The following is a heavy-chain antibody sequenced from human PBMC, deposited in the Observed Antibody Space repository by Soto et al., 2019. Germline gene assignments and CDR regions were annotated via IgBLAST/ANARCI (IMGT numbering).Heavy chain of an antibody. V-gene: IGHV3-30*03. D-gene: IGHD2-21*02. J-gene: IGHJ4*02. CDR3: ARVTSMNPFDY. Sequence: GGSLRLSCAASGFTFSSYGMHWVRQAPGKGLEWVAVISYDGSNKYYADSVNGRFTISRDNAKNTLYLQMNSLRVEDTAVYYCARVTSMNPFDYWGQGTLVTVSS. CDR1: GFTFSSYG. CDR2: ISYDGSNK.